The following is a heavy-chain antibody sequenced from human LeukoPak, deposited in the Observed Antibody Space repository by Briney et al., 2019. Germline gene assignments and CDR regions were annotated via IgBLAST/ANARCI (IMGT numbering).Heavy chain of an antibody. CDR2: IIPIFGTA. D-gene: IGHD1-7*01. Sequence: SVKVSCKASGGTFSSYAISWVGQVPGQWLEWMGRIIPIFGTANYAQKFQGRVTITTDESTSTAYMELSSLRSEDTAVYYCARDGAHNWNYCFDPWGQGTLVTVSS. V-gene: IGHV1-69*05. CDR3: ARDGAHNWNYCFDP. CDR1: GGTFSSYA. J-gene: IGHJ5*02.